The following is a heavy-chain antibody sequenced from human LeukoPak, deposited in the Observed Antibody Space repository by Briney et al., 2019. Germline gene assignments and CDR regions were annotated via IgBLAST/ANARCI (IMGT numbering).Heavy chain of an antibody. Sequence: GGSLRLSYAASGFTFSSYSMNWVRQAPGKGLEWVSYISGGSGYIYYADSVKGRFTISRDNAKNSLYLKMNSLRAEDTAVYYCERAIAVAEGYRGQGTLVTVCS. CDR1: GFTFSSYS. J-gene: IGHJ4*02. V-gene: IGHV3-21*01. CDR2: ISGGSGYI. CDR3: ERAIAVAEGY. D-gene: IGHD6-19*01.